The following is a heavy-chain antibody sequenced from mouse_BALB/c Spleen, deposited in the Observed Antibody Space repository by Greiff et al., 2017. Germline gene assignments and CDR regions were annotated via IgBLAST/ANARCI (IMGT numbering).Heavy chain of an antibody. CDR3: ARVQQLGSFDY. D-gene: IGHD4-1*02. V-gene: IGHV5-17*02. Sequence: EVKVIESGGGLVQPGGSRKLSCAASGFTFSSFGMHWVRQAPEKGLEWVAYISSGSSTIYYADTVKGRFTISRDNPKNTLFLQMTSLRSEDTAMYYCARVQQLGSFDYWGQGTTLTVSS. CDR1: GFTFSSFG. J-gene: IGHJ2*01. CDR2: ISSGSSTI.